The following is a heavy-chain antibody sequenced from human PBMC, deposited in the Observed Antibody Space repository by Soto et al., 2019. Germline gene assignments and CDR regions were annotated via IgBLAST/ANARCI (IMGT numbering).Heavy chain of an antibody. Sequence: QVRLVESGGGVVQPGRSLRLSCAASGFSFSDYVMHWVRQAPGKGLDWVAVMWYHGRDLFYADSVKGRFTISRDNSKNTLYLQMNSLRAEDTAVYYCARDQGGQSGNFIFDTWGQGTLVTVSS. D-gene: IGHD3-16*01. CDR3: ARDQGGQSGNFIFDT. CDR1: GFSFSDYV. V-gene: IGHV3-33*01. CDR2: MWYHGRDL. J-gene: IGHJ4*02.